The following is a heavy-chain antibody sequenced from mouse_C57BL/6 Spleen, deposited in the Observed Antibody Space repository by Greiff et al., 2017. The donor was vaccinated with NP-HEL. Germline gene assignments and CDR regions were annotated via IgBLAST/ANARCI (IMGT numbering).Heavy chain of an antibody. V-gene: IGHV1-81*01. CDR3: ARREDLLRDAMDY. CDR1: GYTFTSYG. CDR2: IYPRSGNT. Sequence: QVQLKQSGAELARPGASVKLSCKASGYTFTSYGISWVKQRTGQGLEWIGEIYPRSGNTYYNEKFKGKATLTADKSSSTAYMELRSLTSEDSAVYFCARREDLLRDAMDYWGQGTSVTVSS. D-gene: IGHD1-1*01. J-gene: IGHJ4*01.